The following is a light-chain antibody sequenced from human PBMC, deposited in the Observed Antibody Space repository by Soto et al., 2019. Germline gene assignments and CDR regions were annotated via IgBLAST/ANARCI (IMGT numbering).Light chain of an antibody. CDR2: WAS. V-gene: IGKV4-1*01. Sequence: DIVMTKSPDSLAVSLGERATINCKSSQSVLYSSNNKNYLAWYQQKPGQPPKLLIYWASTREAGVPDRFSGSGSGTDFTLTISSLQAEDVAVYYCHQFDTTPYTFGQGTKLEIK. CDR1: QSVLYSSNNKNY. J-gene: IGKJ2*01. CDR3: HQFDTTPYT.